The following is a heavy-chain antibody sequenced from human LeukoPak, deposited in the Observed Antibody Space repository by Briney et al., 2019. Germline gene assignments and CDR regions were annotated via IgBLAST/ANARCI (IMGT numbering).Heavy chain of an antibody. CDR1: GFTFSTYF. Sequence: GGSLRLSCAASGFTFSTYFMHWARQAPGKGLVWVSRINGDGINTTYADSVMGRFTISRDNAQNSLYLQMNSLRAEDTAVYYCAREGPAFDPWGQGTLVTVSS. CDR2: INGDGINT. CDR3: AREGPAFDP. J-gene: IGHJ5*02. V-gene: IGHV3-74*01.